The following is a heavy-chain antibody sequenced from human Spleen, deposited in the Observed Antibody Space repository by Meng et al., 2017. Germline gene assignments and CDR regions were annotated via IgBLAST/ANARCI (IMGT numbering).Heavy chain of an antibody. CDR2: INPSGGST. Sequence: QVQLVQAGAEVKKPGASVKVSCKASGYTFTSYYMHWVRQAPGQGLEWMGIINPSGGSTSYAQKFQGRVTMTRDTSTSTVYMELRSLTSEDTAVYYCARDAYYGDYEINWFDPWGQGTLVTVSS. CDR1: GYTFTSYY. CDR3: ARDAYYGDYEINWFDP. V-gene: IGHV1-46*01. D-gene: IGHD4-17*01. J-gene: IGHJ5*02.